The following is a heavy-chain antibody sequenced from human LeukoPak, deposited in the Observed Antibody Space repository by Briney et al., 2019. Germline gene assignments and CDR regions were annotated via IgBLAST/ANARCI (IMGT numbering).Heavy chain of an antibody. CDR2: IYYSGST. CDR3: ARHSISGYSGSWDYFDY. Sequence: PSETLSLTCTVSGGSISSSSYYWGWIRQPPGKGLEWIGNIYYSGSTYYNPSLKSRVTISVDTSKNQFSLKLSSVTAADTAVYYCARHSISGYSGSWDYFDYWGQGTLVTVSS. J-gene: IGHJ4*02. D-gene: IGHD6-13*01. V-gene: IGHV4-39*01. CDR1: GGSISSSSYY.